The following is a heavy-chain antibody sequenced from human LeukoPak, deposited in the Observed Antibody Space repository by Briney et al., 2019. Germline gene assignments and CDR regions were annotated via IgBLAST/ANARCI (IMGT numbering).Heavy chain of an antibody. CDR1: GGSISSYY. D-gene: IGHD1-26*01. CDR2: IDYSGST. V-gene: IGHV4-59*01. J-gene: IGHJ3*02. CDR3: ARGRRYSGRHDALDI. Sequence: SETLSLTCTVSGGSISSYYWSWIRQPPGKELEWIGYIDYSGSTNYNPPLKSRVTISVDTSKNQFSLKLSSVTAADTAVYFCARGRRYSGRHDALDIWGQGTMVTVSS.